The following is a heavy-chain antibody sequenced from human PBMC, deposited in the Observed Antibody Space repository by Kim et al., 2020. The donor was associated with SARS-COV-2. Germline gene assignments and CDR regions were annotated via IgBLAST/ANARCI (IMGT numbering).Heavy chain of an antibody. CDR1: GGSISSGDYY. CDR3: ARDGMVLEWLLPSYGMDV. J-gene: IGHJ6*02. V-gene: IGHV4-30-4*01. Sequence: SETLSLTCTVSGGSISSGDYYWSWIRQPPGKGLEWIGYIYYSVSTYYNPSLKSRVTISVDTSKNQFSLKLSSVTAADTAVYYCARDGMVLEWLLPSYGMDVRGQGTPVTVPS. D-gene: IGHD3-3*01. CDR2: IYYSVST.